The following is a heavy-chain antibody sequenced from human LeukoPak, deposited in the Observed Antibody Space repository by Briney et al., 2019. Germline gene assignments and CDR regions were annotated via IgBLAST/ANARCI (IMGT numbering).Heavy chain of an antibody. D-gene: IGHD1-7*01. Sequence: PGGSLRLSCAASGFTFSSYAMSWVRQAPGKGLEWVSVIYSGGDTFYADSVKGRFIISRDNSKNTLYLQMNNLRAEDTAVYYCARTSDGYWGQGTLVTVSS. V-gene: IGHV3-23*03. CDR3: ARTSDGY. J-gene: IGHJ4*02. CDR2: IYSGGDT. CDR1: GFTFSSYA.